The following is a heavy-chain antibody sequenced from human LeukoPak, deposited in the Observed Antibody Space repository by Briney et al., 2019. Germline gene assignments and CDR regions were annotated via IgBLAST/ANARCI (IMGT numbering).Heavy chain of an antibody. D-gene: IGHD2-15*01. CDR3: ARSTGSGGSCSVDY. J-gene: IGHJ4*02. V-gene: IGHV4-34*01. Sequence: PSETLSLTCAVSGGSFSGYYWSWIRQPPGKGLEWIGEINHSGSTTYNPSLKSRVTTSVDESMTQFSLKLSSVTAAETAVYYCARSTGSGGSCSVDYWGERTPVSVSS. CDR2: INHSGST. CDR1: GGSFSGYY.